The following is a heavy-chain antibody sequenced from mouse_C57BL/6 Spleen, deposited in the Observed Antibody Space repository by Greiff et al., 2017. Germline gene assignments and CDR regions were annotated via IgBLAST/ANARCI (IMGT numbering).Heavy chain of an antibody. CDR1: GYAFSSYW. V-gene: IGHV1-80*01. Sequence: QVQLQQSGAELVKPGASVKISCKASGYAFSSYWMNWVKQRPGKGLEWIGQIYPGDGDTNYNGKFKGKATLTADKSSSTAYMQLSSLTSEDSAVYFCARDWDPYYVDYWGQGTTLTVSS. D-gene: IGHD4-1*01. J-gene: IGHJ2*01. CDR3: ARDWDPYYVDY. CDR2: IYPGDGDT.